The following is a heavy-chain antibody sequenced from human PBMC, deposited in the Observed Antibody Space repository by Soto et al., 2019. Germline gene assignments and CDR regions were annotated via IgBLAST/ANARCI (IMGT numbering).Heavy chain of an antibody. CDR2: IEQSGST. CDR1: GCSISSGGYS. Sequence: SETLSLTCAFSGCSISSGGYSWSWIRQPPGKGLEWIGYIEQSGSTYYNPSVKSQVTISVDRTKNQFSLKLSSVTAADTSVYYCASSHAGAHITAAVHWGQGTLVTVSS. D-gene: IGHD6-13*01. CDR3: ASSHAGAHITAAVH. V-gene: IGHV4-30-2*01. J-gene: IGHJ4*02.